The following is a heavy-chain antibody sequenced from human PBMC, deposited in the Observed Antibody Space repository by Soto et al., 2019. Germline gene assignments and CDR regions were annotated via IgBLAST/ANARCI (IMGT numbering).Heavy chain of an antibody. CDR3: ARIGIAAAGWFGH. CDR2: IYYSGST. J-gene: IGHJ5*01. V-gene: IGHV4-39*01. D-gene: IGHD6-13*01. CDR1: GFSISSSRYY. Sequence: PXETLSLTCTVSGFSISSSRYYWGWIRQPPGKGLEWIGSIYYSGSTYYNPSLKSRVIMSIDTSKNQFSLNLTSVTAADTAVYFCARIGIAAAGWFGHWGRGTLVTVSS.